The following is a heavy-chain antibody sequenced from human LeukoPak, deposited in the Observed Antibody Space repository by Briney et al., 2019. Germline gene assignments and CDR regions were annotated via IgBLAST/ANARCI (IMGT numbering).Heavy chain of an antibody. CDR3: ARDKTLELGIFDY. D-gene: IGHD7-27*01. Sequence: TGGSLRLSCAASGFTFSSYAMSWVRQAPGKGLEWVSAISGSGGSTYYADSVKGRFTISRDNSKNTLYLQMNSLRAEDTAVYYCARDKTLELGIFDYWGQGTLVTVSS. J-gene: IGHJ4*02. CDR2: ISGSGGST. V-gene: IGHV3-23*01. CDR1: GFTFSSYA.